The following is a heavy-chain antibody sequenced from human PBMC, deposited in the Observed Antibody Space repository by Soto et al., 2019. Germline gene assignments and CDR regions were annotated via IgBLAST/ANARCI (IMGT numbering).Heavy chain of an antibody. CDR1: GYTFTSYD. V-gene: IGHV1-8*01. D-gene: IGHD2-2*01. CDR3: ARGGGYCSTTSCYDLFDS. J-gene: IGHJ5*01. CDR2: MNPDSGNA. Sequence: QVQLVQSGAEVKKPGASVKVSCKASGYTFTSYDINWVRQATGHGLEWMGWMNPDSGNADYAQKFQGRVTKTRTTSISTAYMELSSLRSEDTAIYYGARGGGYCSTTSCYDLFDSWGQGTLVTVSS.